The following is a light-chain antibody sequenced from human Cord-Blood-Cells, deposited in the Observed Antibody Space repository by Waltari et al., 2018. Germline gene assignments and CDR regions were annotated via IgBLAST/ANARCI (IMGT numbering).Light chain of an antibody. CDR2: EVS. CDR1: SSDVGGYNY. V-gene: IGLV2-14*01. J-gene: IGLJ1*01. Sequence: QSALTQPASVSGSPGQSITISCTGTSSDVGGYNYVSWYQQHPGTAPKLMIYEVSNRPAGVSNRFAGSKSGNTASLTISGLQAEDEADYYCSSYTSSSTPWVFGTGTKVTVL. CDR3: SSYTSSSTPWV.